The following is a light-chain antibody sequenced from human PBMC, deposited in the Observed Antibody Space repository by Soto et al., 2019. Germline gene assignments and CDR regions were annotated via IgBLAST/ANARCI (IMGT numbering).Light chain of an antibody. Sequence: QSALTQPPSASGSPGQSVTISCTGTSSDVGGYNFVSWFQQNPGKAPKLIIYEVNKRPSGVPDRFSGSKSGNTASLTVSGLQAEDEADYYCISYAGSNNFVVFGGGTKVTVL. CDR3: ISYAGSNNFVV. V-gene: IGLV2-8*01. CDR1: SSDVGGYNF. CDR2: EVN. J-gene: IGLJ2*01.